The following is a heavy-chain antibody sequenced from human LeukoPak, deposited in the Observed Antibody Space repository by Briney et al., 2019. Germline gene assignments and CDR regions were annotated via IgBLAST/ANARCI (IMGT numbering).Heavy chain of an antibody. Sequence: SGGSLRLSCAASGFTFSSYAMSWVRQAPGKGLEWVSAISGSGGSTYYADSVRGRFTISRDNSKNTLYLQMNSLRAEDTAVYYCAKGTRGTYYYDSSGYPTDYWGQGTLVTVSS. D-gene: IGHD3-22*01. CDR3: AKGTRGTYYYDSSGYPTDY. J-gene: IGHJ4*02. CDR1: GFTFSSYA. V-gene: IGHV3-23*01. CDR2: ISGSGGST.